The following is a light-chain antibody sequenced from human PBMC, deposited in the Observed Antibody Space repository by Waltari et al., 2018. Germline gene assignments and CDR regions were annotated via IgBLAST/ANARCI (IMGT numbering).Light chain of an antibody. CDR3: SSYRSSTTRV. Sequence: QSALTQPASVSGSPGQSITISCTGTSSDVGGYNSVSWYQQHPGKAPKLMIYEVSNRPSGVSDRFSGSKSGNTASQTISGLQAEDEADYYCSSYRSSTTRVFGTGTKVTVL. J-gene: IGLJ1*01. CDR2: EVS. V-gene: IGLV2-14*01. CDR1: SSDVGGYNS.